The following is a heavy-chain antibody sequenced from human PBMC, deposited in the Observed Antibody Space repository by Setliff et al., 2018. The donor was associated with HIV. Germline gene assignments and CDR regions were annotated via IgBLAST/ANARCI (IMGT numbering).Heavy chain of an antibody. CDR2: IKTDGSEK. CDR3: ARHDVVRGAIDN. CDR1: GFTFSSYW. V-gene: IGHV3-7*01. D-gene: IGHD3-10*01. Sequence: PGGSLRLSCAASGFTFSSYWMSWVRQAPGKGPEWVANIKTDGSEKFYVDSVKGRFTISRDNAKNSLYLQMNSLRAEDTAVYYCARHDVVRGAIDNWGQGTLVTV. J-gene: IGHJ4*02.